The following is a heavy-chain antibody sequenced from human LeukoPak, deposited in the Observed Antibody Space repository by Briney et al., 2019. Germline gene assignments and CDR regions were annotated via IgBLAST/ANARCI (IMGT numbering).Heavy chain of an antibody. D-gene: IGHD3-10*01. CDR1: GYTFTSYG. Sequence: GASVKVSCKASGYTFTSYGITWVRQAPGQGLEWMGWISAYSGNTKYAQNLQGRVTVTTDTSTDTAYRELRSRRSDDTAVYYCARWSFGRDAFDIWGQGTMVTVSS. CDR2: ISAYSGNT. V-gene: IGHV1-18*01. J-gene: IGHJ3*02. CDR3: ARWSFGRDAFDI.